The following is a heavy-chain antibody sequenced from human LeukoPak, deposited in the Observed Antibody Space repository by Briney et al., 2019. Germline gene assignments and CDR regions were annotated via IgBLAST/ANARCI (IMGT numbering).Heavy chain of an antibody. CDR2: IGTGSSFI. D-gene: IGHD3-22*01. CDR1: EFALSIYD. J-gene: IGHJ4*02. CDR3: AREQGYYSVPGY. Sequence: QPGGSLRLSCVASEFALSIYDMNWVRQAPGKGLEWVSFIGTGSSFIQYADSVEGRFTISRDDAKNSLFLQMNSLRDEDTAVYYCAREQGYYSVPGYWGQGTQVTVSS. V-gene: IGHV3-48*02.